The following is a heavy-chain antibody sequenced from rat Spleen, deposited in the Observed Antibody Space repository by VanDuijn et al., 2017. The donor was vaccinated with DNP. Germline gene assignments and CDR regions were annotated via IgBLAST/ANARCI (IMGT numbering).Heavy chain of an antibody. Sequence: EVKVVESGGGLVQPGRSLKLSCAASGFNFNDYWMGWVRQAPGKGLEWIGEINEDSGTINYTPSLKDKFTISRDNAQNTLYLQMNRLGSEDTAIYYCARGPNFGSHCDFFDYWGQGVMVTVSS. J-gene: IGHJ2*01. CDR3: ARGPNFGSHCDFFDY. V-gene: IGHV4-2*01. D-gene: IGHD4-3*01. CDR1: GFNFNDYW. CDR2: INEDSGTI.